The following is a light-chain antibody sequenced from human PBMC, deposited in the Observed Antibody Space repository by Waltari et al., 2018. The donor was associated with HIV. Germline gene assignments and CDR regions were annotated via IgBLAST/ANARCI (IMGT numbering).Light chain of an antibody. CDR3: SSYTSSSTWV. CDR2: GNS. J-gene: IGLJ3*02. CDR1: SSNIGAGYD. Sequence: QSVLTQPPSVSGAPGQRVTISCTGSSSNIGAGYDVHWYHQLPGTALKLLIYGNSNRPSGVHDRFSGFKSGNTASLTISGLQAEDEADYYCSSYTSSSTWVFGGGTKLTVL. V-gene: IGLV1-40*01.